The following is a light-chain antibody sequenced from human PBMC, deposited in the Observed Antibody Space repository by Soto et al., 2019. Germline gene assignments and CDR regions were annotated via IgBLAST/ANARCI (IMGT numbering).Light chain of an antibody. CDR3: LSYVGRETGV. CDR2: EVF. J-gene: IGLJ1*01. CDR1: SNDIGAYNY. Sequence: QSALTQPHSASGSPGQSVTISCTGTSNDIGAYNYVSWYQHHPGKVPKLLIYEVFRRPSGVPDRFSASKSGNTASLTVSGLQPVDEADYYCLSYVGRETGVFGSGTKVTVL. V-gene: IGLV2-8*01.